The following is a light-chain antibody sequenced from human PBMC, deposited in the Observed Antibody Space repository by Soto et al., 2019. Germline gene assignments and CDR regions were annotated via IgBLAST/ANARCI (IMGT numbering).Light chain of an antibody. CDR2: RAS. CDR3: QQYNKWPYT. J-gene: IGKJ2*01. CDR1: QHVSSN. V-gene: IGKV3-15*01. Sequence: EIVMTQSPATLSVSPGGSATLSCRASQHVSSNLAWYRQKPGQAPPLLIYRASTRATGIPATFSGSGSGTEFTLTISSLQSEDFAVYYCQQYNKWPYTFGQGTKLEI.